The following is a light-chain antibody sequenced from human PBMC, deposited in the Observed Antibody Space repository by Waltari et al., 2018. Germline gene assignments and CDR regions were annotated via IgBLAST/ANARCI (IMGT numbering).Light chain of an antibody. CDR1: QSISSN. CDR2: DAS. J-gene: IGKJ2*01. CDR3: QQYYNWPPMYT. V-gene: IGKV3-15*01. Sequence: DIVMTQSPATLSVSPGARATLSCRASQSISSNLAWYQQRPGQVPRLLIYDASTRATGIPARFSGSGSQTEFTLTISNLQSEDFAVYYCQQYYNWPPMYTFGQGTKLEIK.